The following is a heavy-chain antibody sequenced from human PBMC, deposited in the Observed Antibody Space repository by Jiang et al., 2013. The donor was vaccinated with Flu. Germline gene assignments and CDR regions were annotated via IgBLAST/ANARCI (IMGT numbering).Heavy chain of an antibody. CDR3: AKGGRGTTQDHWFDP. D-gene: IGHD4-11*01. CDR1: GGSVNSGSYY. J-gene: IGHJ5*02. CDR2: IYSKGST. Sequence: GPGLVKPSETLSLTCTVSGGSVNSGSYYWSWIRQPAGKGLEWIGRIYSKGSTNYNPSLQGRVTMSLDTSRNQVSLKLSSVTAADTAVYYCAKGGRGTTQDHWFDPWGPGILVTVSS. V-gene: IGHV4-61*02.